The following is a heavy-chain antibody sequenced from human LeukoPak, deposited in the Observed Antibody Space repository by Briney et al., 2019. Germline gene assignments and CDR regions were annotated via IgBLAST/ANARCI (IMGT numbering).Heavy chain of an antibody. D-gene: IGHD6-19*01. Sequence: GGSLRLSCAASGFTFNTYAMSWVCQSPGKGLEWVAAISSNGAGTWYADSVKGRFSASRDNSENTLYLQMHSLRVEDTAMYYCAKFPNRIAVAADYWGQGTLVTVSS. CDR3: AKFPNRIAVAADY. CDR1: GFTFNTYA. V-gene: IGHV3-23*01. J-gene: IGHJ4*02. CDR2: ISSNGAGT.